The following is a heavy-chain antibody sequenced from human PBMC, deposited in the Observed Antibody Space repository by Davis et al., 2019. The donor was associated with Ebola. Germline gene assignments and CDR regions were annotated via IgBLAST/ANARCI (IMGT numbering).Heavy chain of an antibody. CDR3: TRVTGYNKPIEY. D-gene: IGHD5-24*01. CDR2: INSDGSSS. V-gene: IGHV3-74*03. CDR1: GFTFTDHY. J-gene: IGHJ4*02. Sequence: HTGGSLRLSCAASGFTFTDHYMDWVRQAPGKGLMWVSRINSDGSSSTREYADSVKGRFTISRDNDKNTLYLQMNSLGAEDTGIYYCTRVTGYNKPIEYWGQGTLVTVFS.